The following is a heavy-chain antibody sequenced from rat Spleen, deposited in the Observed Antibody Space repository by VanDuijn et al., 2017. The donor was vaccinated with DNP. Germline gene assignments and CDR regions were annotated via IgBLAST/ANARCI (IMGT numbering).Heavy chain of an antibody. J-gene: IGHJ4*01. CDR3: TTHGSIATISTGAMDV. Sequence: EVQLVESGGGLVQPGRSLKLSCAASGLTFSDYSMAWVRQAPKKGLEWVATIVYDGSSSYYGDSVTGRFTISRDNAKSTLYLQMDGLRSEDTATYYCTTHGSIATISTGAMDVWGQGTSVTVSS. CDR2: IVYDGSSS. V-gene: IGHV5S10*01. CDR1: GLTFSDYS. D-gene: IGHD1-2*01.